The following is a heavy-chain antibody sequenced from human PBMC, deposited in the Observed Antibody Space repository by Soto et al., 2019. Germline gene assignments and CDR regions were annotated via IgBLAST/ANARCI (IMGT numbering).Heavy chain of an antibody. CDR2: INHSGST. D-gene: IGHD2-15*01. J-gene: IGHJ6*02. CDR3: ARARYVLAARIYYYVMDV. CDR1: GESFSAYY. Sequence: SETLSLTCAVYGESFSAYYWTWIRQPPGKGLEWIGEINHSGSTKYNPSLRSRVTVSVDTSKHQFSLKLSSVTAADTAMYYCARARYVLAARIYYYVMDVWGQGTTVTVSS. V-gene: IGHV4-34*01.